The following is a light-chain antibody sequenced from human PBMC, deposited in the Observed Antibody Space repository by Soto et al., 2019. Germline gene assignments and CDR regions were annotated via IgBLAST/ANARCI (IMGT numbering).Light chain of an antibody. CDR3: QQYYSTPIT. CDR2: WAS. J-gene: IGKJ5*01. Sequence: DILMTQSPDSLAVSLGERATINCKSSQSIFYSSNNNNYLAWYQQKPGQPPKLLIYWASTRESGVPDRFSGSGSGTDFTLTIDSLQAEDVAVYYCQQYYSTPITFGQGTRLEIK. V-gene: IGKV4-1*01. CDR1: QSIFYSSNNNNY.